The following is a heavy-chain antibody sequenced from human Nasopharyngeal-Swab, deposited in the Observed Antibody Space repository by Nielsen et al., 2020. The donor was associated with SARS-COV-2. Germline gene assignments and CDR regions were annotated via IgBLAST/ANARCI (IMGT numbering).Heavy chain of an antibody. CDR2: ISSSSSTI. J-gene: IGHJ6*02. CDR3: ARKMIYCSGGSCYGMDV. D-gene: IGHD2-15*01. Sequence: GGSLRLSCAASGFTFSSYSMNWVRQAPGKGLEWVSYISSSSSTIYYADSVKGRLTISRDNAKNSLYLQMNSLRDEDTAVYYCARKMIYCSGGSCYGMDVWGQGTTVTVSS. CDR1: GFTFSSYS. V-gene: IGHV3-48*02.